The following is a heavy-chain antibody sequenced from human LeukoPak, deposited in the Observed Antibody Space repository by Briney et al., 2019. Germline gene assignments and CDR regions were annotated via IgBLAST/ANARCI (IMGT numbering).Heavy chain of an antibody. CDR2: ISHSGST. CDR1: GVINDHF. J-gene: IGHJ5*02. V-gene: IGHV4-59*11. CDR3: ARVGRHTSSSPPPWFDT. D-gene: IGHD6-13*01. Sequence: SETLSLTCSVSGVINDHFWSWIRQPPGKGLEWIGYISHSGSTSYTPSLESRVTISVDTSKNQFSLKVTSVTAADTAVYYCARVGRHTSSSPPPWFDTWGPGTLVTVSS.